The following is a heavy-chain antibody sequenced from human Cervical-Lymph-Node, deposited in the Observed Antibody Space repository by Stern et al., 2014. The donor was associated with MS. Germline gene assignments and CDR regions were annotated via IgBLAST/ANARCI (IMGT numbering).Heavy chain of an antibody. CDR1: GGSISSGGYS. CDR3: ARSSTVTPNAFDI. J-gene: IGHJ3*02. D-gene: IGHD4-17*01. CDR2: IYHSGST. Sequence: QLQLQESGSGLVKPLQTLSLTCAVSGGSISSGGYSWSWIRQPLGKGLEWIGYIYHSGSTYYNTSLKSRVTISVDRSKTHFSLKLSSVTAADTAVYYCARSSTVTPNAFDIWGQGTMVTVSS. V-gene: IGHV4-30-2*01.